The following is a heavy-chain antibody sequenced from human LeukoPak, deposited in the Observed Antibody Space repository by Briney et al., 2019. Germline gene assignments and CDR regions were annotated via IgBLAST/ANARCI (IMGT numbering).Heavy chain of an antibody. Sequence: PSETLSLTCTVSGNSISSGYYWDWIRQPPGKGLQWIGSVYHSGSTYYNPSLKSRITISVDTSKNQFSLKLSSVTAADTAVYYCARVAGEYYYAFDIWGQGTMVTVSS. J-gene: IGHJ3*02. D-gene: IGHD2/OR15-2a*01. CDR2: VYHSGST. CDR3: ARVAGEYYYAFDI. V-gene: IGHV4-38-2*02. CDR1: GNSISSGYY.